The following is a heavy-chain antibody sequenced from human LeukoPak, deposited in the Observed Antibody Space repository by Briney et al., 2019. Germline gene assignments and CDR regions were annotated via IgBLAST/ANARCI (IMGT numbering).Heavy chain of an antibody. J-gene: IGHJ5*02. Sequence: GGSLRLSCVASGLTVSNHWMSWVRHAPGKVLEWVANIREERGQEYYVDSMKGRFTISKNSAKNSLYLQMNTLRVEDTAMYYCASLDTAKQPLANHWGQGTLVTVSS. CDR1: GLTVSNHW. CDR3: ASLDTAKQPLANH. CDR2: IREERGQE. D-gene: IGHD5-18*01. V-gene: IGHV3-7*03.